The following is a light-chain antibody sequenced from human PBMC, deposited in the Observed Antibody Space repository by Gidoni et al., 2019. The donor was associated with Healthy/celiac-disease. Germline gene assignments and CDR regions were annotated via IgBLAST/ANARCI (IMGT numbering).Light chain of an antibody. Sequence: QSALTQPDSVSGSPGQSITISCTGTSSDVGGYNYVSWYQQHPCQAPKLMIYDVSNRPSGVSNRFSGSKSGNTASLTISGLQAEDEADYYCSSYTSSSTYVFGTGTKVTVL. CDR1: SSDVGGYNY. CDR3: SSYTSSSTYV. CDR2: DVS. J-gene: IGLJ1*01. V-gene: IGLV2-14*01.